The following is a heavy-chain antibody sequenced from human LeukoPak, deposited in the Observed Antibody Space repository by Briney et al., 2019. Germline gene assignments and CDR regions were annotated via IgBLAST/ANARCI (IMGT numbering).Heavy chain of an antibody. D-gene: IGHD6-19*01. CDR3: ATSSGWYRYVS. V-gene: IGHV4-4*02. J-gene: IGHJ5*02. CDR2: IFHTGST. CDR1: SASIIGPKW. Sequence: SETLSLTCTVSSASIIGPKWWNWVRLSPGKGMEWIGEIFHTGSTHYNPSLKSRVTISVDTSKNQFSLILTSVTDADTAVYYCATSSGWYRYVSWGQGTLVTVSS.